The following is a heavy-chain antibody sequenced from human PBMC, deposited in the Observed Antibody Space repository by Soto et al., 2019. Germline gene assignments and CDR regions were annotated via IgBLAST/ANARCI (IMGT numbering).Heavy chain of an antibody. CDR1: GGTFSSYA. J-gene: IGHJ6*02. V-gene: IGHV1-69*01. Sequence: QVQLVQSGAEVKKPGSSVKVSCKASGGTFSSYAISWVRQAPGQGLEWMGGIIPIFGTANYAQKFQGRVTITADESTSTAYMELSSLRSEDTAVYYCASGGGGATSVYYYYGMDVWGQGTTVTVSS. CDR3: ASGGGGATSVYYYYGMDV. CDR2: IIPIFGTA. D-gene: IGHD5-12*01.